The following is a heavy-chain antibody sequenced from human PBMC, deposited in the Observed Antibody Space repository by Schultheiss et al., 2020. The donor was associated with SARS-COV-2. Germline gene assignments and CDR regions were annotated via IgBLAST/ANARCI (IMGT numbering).Heavy chain of an antibody. CDR3: ARRDYAGLDY. V-gene: IGHV4-34*01. CDR2: INHSGST. D-gene: IGHD3-16*01. CDR1: GYSISSGYY. J-gene: IGHJ4*02. Sequence: SETLSLTCAVYGYSISSGYYWSWIRQPPGKGLEWIGEINHSGSTNYNPSLKSRVTISVDTSKNQFSLKLSSVTAADTALYYCARRDYAGLDYWGQGTLVTVSS.